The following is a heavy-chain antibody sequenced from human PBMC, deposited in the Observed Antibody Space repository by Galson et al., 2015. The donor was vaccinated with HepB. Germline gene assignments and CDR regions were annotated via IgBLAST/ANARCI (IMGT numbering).Heavy chain of an antibody. D-gene: IGHD5-24*01. CDR2: IFYSGTT. J-gene: IGHJ1*01. V-gene: IGHV4-31*03. CDR1: GDSISSGDYH. Sequence: TLSLTCTVSGDSISSGDYHWSWIRQHPGKGLEWIGHIFYSGTTNYNPSLKSRVTISVATSKNQFSLKLRSVSAADTAVYYCAGVIRVEMAKTFAEYFQEWGQGTQVIVSS. CDR3: AGVIRVEMAKTFAEYFQE.